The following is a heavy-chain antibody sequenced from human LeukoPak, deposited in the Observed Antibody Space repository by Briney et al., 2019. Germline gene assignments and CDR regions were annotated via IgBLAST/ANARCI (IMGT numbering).Heavy chain of an antibody. V-gene: IGHV3-23*01. D-gene: IGHD3-10*01. Sequence: GGSLRLSCAASGFTFSSYVMGCVRQAPGKGLEWVSAISGSGGSTYYADSVKGRFTISRDNSENTLSLQMNSLRAEDTAVYYCAKVSDYYASGSYSNYFDYWGQGTLVTVSS. J-gene: IGHJ4*02. CDR2: ISGSGGST. CDR1: GFTFSSYV. CDR3: AKVSDYYASGSYSNYFDY.